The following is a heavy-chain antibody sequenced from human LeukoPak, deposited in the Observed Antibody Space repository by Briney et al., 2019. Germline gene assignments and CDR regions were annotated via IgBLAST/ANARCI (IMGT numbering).Heavy chain of an antibody. CDR1: VYTFTTYV. CDR3: ARDLSYGSGNWFDP. D-gene: IGHD3-10*01. Sequence: ASVNVSCKASVYTFTTYVITGARQAPGQGLEWMGWISDYNGNTNYAQKLQGRVTMTTDTSTSTAYMELRSLRSDDTAVYYCARDLSYGSGNWFDPWGQGTLVTVSS. V-gene: IGHV1-18*01. CDR2: ISDYNGNT. J-gene: IGHJ5*02.